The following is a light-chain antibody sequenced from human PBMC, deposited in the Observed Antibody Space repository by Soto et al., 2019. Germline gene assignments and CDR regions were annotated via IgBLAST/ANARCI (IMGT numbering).Light chain of an antibody. V-gene: IGKV3-20*01. CDR1: QSISSTS. CDR2: GAS. Sequence: EIVLTQSPGTLSLSLGERATLCCRASQSISSTSLAWYQQKPGQAPRLLIYGASTRATGIPDRFSGSESGTDFTLTISRLEPEDFVVYYCQKYGNSPFTFGQGTRLEIK. CDR3: QKYGNSPFT. J-gene: IGKJ5*01.